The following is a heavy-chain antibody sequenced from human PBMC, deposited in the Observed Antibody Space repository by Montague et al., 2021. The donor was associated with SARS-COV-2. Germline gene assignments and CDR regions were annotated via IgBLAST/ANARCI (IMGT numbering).Heavy chain of an antibody. CDR1: GFTFSRYG. V-gene: IGHV3-33*01. Sequence: SLRLSCAASGFTFSRYGMHLFRQAPGKGLEWVAVIWYDGSNKYYADSVKGRFTISRDNSKNTLYLQMNSLRAEDTAVYYCARDLLVGGYSYGIDYWGQGTLVTVSS. D-gene: IGHD5-18*01. CDR3: ARDLLVGGYSYGIDY. J-gene: IGHJ4*02. CDR2: IWYDGSNK.